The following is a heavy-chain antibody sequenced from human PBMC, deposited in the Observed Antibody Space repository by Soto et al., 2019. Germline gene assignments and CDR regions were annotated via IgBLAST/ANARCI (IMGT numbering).Heavy chain of an antibody. CDR2: VIPIFGTA. CDR3: ARGDGAVGAQQMVQGFYYYYGMDV. V-gene: IGHV1-69*06. Sequence: GASVKVSCKASGGTFSSYAIRWVRQAPGQGLEWMGGVIPIFGTANYAQKFQGRVTSTADKSTSTAYMELSSLRSEDTAVYYCARGDGAVGAQQMVQGFYYYYGMDVWGQGTTVTVSS. D-gene: IGHD6-13*01. J-gene: IGHJ6*02. CDR1: GGTFSSYA.